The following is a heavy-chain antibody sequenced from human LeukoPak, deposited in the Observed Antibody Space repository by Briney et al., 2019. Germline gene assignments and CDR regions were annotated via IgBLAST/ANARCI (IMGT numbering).Heavy chain of an antibody. Sequence: GGSLRLSCAASGFTFSSYAMHWVRQAPGKGLEWVSAISGSGGSTYYADSVKGRFTISRDNSKNTLYLQMNSLRAEDTAVYYCAKGLSIRGYSYGYSDYWGQGTLVTVSS. CDR1: GFTFSSYA. CDR3: AKGLSIRGYSYGYSDY. V-gene: IGHV3-23*01. D-gene: IGHD5-18*01. J-gene: IGHJ4*02. CDR2: ISGSGGST.